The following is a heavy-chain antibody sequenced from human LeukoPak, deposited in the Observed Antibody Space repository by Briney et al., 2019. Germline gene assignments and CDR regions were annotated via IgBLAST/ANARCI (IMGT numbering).Heavy chain of an antibody. D-gene: IGHD3-22*01. CDR2: IIPIFGTA. CDR3: AFFYDSSGPFDY. CDR1: GGTFSSYA. V-gene: IGHV1-69*05. Sequence: ASVKVSCKASGGTFSSYAISWVRQAPGQGLEWMGGIIPIFGTANYAQKFQGRVTITTDESTSTAYMELSSLRSEDTAVYYCAFFYDSSGPFDYWGQGTLVTVSS. J-gene: IGHJ4*02.